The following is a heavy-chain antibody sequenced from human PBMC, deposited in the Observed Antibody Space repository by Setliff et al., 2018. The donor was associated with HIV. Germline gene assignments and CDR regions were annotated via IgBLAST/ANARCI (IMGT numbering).Heavy chain of an antibody. Sequence: PSETLSLTCTVSGGSISSNYWSWMRQPPGRGLEWIGSIYYSGSTYYNPSLKGRLTISVDPSKNHFSLNLTSVTAADTAVYYCARVPSGLWFGKWGNWGQGTLVTVSS. CDR3: ARVPSGLWFGKWGN. CDR1: GGSISSNY. D-gene: IGHD3-10*01. CDR2: IYYSGST. V-gene: IGHV4-39*02. J-gene: IGHJ4*02.